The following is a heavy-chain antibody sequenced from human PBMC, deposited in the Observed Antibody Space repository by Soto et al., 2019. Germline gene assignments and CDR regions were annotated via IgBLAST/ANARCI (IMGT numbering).Heavy chain of an antibody. D-gene: IGHD2-15*01. CDR3: AKRRGAGGHFDY. J-gene: IGHJ4*02. Sequence: DVQLLESGGGLVQPEGSLRLSCAASGFTFSSYAMGWVRQGPGKGLAWVAVVSIGGSTHYADSVRGRFTISRDNSKNTLSLQMYSLTAEDTAVYFCAKRRGAGGHFDYWGQGALVTVSS. CDR1: GFTFSSYA. V-gene: IGHV3-23*01. CDR2: VSIGGST.